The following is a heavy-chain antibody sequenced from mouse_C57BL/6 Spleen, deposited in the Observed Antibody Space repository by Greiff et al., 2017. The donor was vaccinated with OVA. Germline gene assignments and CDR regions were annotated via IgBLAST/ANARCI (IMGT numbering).Heavy chain of an antibody. CDR3: ARGEYYGSSPYWYFDV. V-gene: IGHV1-64*01. CDR1: GYTFTSYW. J-gene: IGHJ1*03. Sequence: QVQLQQPGAELVKPGASVKLSCKASGYTFTSYWMHWVKQRPGQGLEWIGMIHPNSGSTNYNEKFKSKATLTVDKSSSTAYMQLSSLTSEDSAVYYWARGEYYGSSPYWYFDVCGTGTTVTVSS. CDR2: IHPNSGST. D-gene: IGHD1-1*01.